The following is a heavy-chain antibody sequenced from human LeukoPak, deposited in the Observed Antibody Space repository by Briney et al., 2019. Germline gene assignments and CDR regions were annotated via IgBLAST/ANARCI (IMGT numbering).Heavy chain of an antibody. Sequence: GGSLRLSCAASGFTFSSYAMSWVRQAPGKGLEWVSAISGSGHNTYYADSVKGRFTISRDNSQNTLYLQMNSPRAEDTAVYYCGKDQGISIYETYYFDNWGQGTPVTVSS. J-gene: IGHJ4*02. CDR2: ISGSGHNT. D-gene: IGHD2/OR15-2a*01. V-gene: IGHV3-23*01. CDR3: GKDQGISIYETYYFDN. CDR1: GFTFSSYA.